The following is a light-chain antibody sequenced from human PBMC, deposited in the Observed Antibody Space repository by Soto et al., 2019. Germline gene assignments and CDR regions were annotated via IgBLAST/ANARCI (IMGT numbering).Light chain of an antibody. CDR1: QSISSY. CDR2: AAS. CDR3: QQRYSTPRT. V-gene: IGKV1-39*01. J-gene: IGKJ1*01. Sequence: DIQMTQAPSSQSASVGDRVTITCRASQSISSYLNWYQQKPGKAPKLLIYAASSLQSGVPSRFSGSGSGTDFTLTISSLQPEDFATYYCQQRYSTPRTFGQGTKVEIK.